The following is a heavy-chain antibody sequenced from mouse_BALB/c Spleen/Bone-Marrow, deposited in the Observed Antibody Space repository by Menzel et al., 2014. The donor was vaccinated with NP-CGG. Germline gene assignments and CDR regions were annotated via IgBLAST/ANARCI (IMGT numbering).Heavy chain of an antibody. CDR3: ARHHRYAYYFDY. D-gene: IGHD2-14*01. J-gene: IGHJ2*01. CDR1: GYTFTSSW. CDR2: IHPNSGNT. Sequence: VQLQESGSVLVRPGASVKLSCKASGYTFTSSWMHWARQRPGQGLEWIGEIHPNSGNTNYNEKFKGKATLTVDTSSSTANVDLIILTAADSAVYYCARHHRYAYYFDYWGQGTTLTVSS. V-gene: IGHV1S130*01.